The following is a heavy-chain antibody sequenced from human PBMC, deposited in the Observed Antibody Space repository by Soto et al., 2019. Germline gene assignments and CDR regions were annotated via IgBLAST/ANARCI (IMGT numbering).Heavy chain of an antibody. D-gene: IGHD3-10*01. CDR2: IIPILGIA. CDR1: GGTFSSYT. J-gene: IGHJ6*02. Sequence: QVQLVQSGAEVKKPGSSVKVSCKASGGTFSSYTISWVRQAPGQVLEWMGRIIPILGIANYAQKFQGRVTITADKSTSTAYMELSSLRSEATAVYYCARFRGSYGMDVWGQGTTVTVSS. V-gene: IGHV1-69*02. CDR3: ARFRGSYGMDV.